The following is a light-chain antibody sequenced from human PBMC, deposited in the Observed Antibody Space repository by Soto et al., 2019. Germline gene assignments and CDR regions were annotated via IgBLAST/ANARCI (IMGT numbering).Light chain of an antibody. CDR3: QSYDNGLSAAV. Sequence: QSVLTQPPSVSGAPGQRVTISCTGSSSNIGAGHVVHWYQQFPGRAPNLLIYGSSNRPSGVPDRFSGSKSGSSASLAITGLQAEDEVDYYCQSYDNGLSAAVFGGGTKLTVL. J-gene: IGLJ2*01. CDR1: SSNIGAGHV. V-gene: IGLV1-40*01. CDR2: GSS.